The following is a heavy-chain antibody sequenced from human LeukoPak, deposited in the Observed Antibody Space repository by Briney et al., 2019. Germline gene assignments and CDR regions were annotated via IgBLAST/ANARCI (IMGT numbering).Heavy chain of an antibody. CDR3: ARGSQLWLPFDY. CDR2: IYHSGST. Sequence: SETLSLTCTVSGGSISSYYWSWIRQPPGKGLEWIGYIYHSGSTNYNPSLKSRVTISVDTSKNQFSLKLSSVTAADTAVYYCARGSQLWLPFDYWGQGTLVTVSS. D-gene: IGHD5-18*01. V-gene: IGHV4-59*01. CDR1: GGSISSYY. J-gene: IGHJ4*02.